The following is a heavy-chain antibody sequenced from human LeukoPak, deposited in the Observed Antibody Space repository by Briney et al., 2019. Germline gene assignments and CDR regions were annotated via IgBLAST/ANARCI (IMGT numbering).Heavy chain of an antibody. Sequence: SETLSLTCSVSGGPVGSNYWSCVRQPPGKGLEWIGYISYSGDTKYNPSLKSRLSMSVDTSKNQCSLMLASVTAADTAVYYCARGSGWYPHWGQGTLVTVSS. V-gene: IGHV4-59*02. CDR1: GGPVGSNY. CDR2: ISYSGDT. CDR3: ARGSGWYPH. D-gene: IGHD6-19*01. J-gene: IGHJ1*01.